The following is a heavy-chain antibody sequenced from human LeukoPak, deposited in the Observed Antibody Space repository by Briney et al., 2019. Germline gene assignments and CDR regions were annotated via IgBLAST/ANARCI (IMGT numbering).Heavy chain of an antibody. D-gene: IGHD3-10*01. CDR3: AKSRGSGSNMARGVNFDY. J-gene: IGHJ4*02. Sequence: GGSLRLSCAASGFTFSDFAMTWVRQAPGKGLEWVSTISDGGSITYYADSVKGRFTISRDNSKNTLFPQMSSLRAEDTAVYYCAKSRGSGSNMARGVNFDYWGQGTLVTVSS. CDR2: ISDGGSIT. V-gene: IGHV3-23*01. CDR1: GFTFSDFA.